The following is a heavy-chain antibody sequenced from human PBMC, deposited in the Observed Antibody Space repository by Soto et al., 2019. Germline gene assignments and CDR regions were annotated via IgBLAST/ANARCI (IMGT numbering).Heavy chain of an antibody. CDR1: GFTFSDYY. D-gene: IGHD3-3*01. Sequence: PGGSLRLSCATSGFTFSDYYMDWVRQAPGKGLEWVGRTKNKPNSYTTEYAASVKGRFTISRDDSKKSLYLQMNSLKTEDTVVYYCAREMFQFLESFPSYHYAMDVWGQGTSVTVSS. V-gene: IGHV3-72*01. CDR2: TKNKPNSYTT. CDR3: AREMFQFLESFPSYHYAMDV. J-gene: IGHJ6*02.